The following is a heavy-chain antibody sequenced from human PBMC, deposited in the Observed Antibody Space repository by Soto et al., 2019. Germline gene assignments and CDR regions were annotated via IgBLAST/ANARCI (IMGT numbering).Heavy chain of an antibody. CDR1: GGSISSGGYY. CDR2: IYYSGST. CDR3: ARDHPLEYYDFWSGRRPQGGMDV. V-gene: IGHV4-31*03. D-gene: IGHD3-3*01. J-gene: IGHJ6*02. Sequence: SETLSLTCTVSGGSISSGGYYWSWIRQHPGKGLEWIGYIYYSGSTYYNPSLKSRVTISVDTSKNQFSLKLSSVTAADTAVYYCARDHPLEYYDFWSGRRPQGGMDVWGQGTTVTVSS.